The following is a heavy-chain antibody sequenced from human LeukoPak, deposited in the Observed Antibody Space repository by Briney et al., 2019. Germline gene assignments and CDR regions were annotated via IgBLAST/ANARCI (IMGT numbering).Heavy chain of an antibody. J-gene: IGHJ4*02. Sequence: SQSLSLTCAISGNSVSSNSAAWNWIRQSPSKGLEWLGRTYYRSQWFNDYAVSVKSRITINPDTSKNQFSLQLNSVTPEDTAVYYCARGAAGTSGFDYWGQGTLLTVSS. D-gene: IGHD6-13*01. V-gene: IGHV6-1*01. CDR3: ARGAAGTSGFDY. CDR2: TYYRSQWFN. CDR1: GNSVSSNSAA.